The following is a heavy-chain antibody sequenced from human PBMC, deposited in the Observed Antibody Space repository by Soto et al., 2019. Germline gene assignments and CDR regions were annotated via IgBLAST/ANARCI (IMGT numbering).Heavy chain of an antibody. V-gene: IGHV4-34*11. J-gene: IGHJ6*02. CDR3: AREYYDFWSVTFSYYGMDV. CDR1: GGYFRGYY. D-gene: IGHD3-3*01. CDR2: IYSSGTT. Sequence: PSETLSLTCAVYGGYFRGYYWTWIRQPPGRGLEWVGNIYSSGTTNYNPSLKSRVTISIDTSKNQVSLKLNAVTAADTAVYFCAREYYDFWSVTFSYYGMDVWGQGTTVTVSS.